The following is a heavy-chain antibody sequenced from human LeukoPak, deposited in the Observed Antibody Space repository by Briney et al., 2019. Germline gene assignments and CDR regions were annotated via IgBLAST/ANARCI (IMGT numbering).Heavy chain of an antibody. Sequence: ASETLSLTCTVSGGSISSYYWSWIRQPPGKGLEWIGYIYYSGSTNYNPSLKSRVTISVDTSKNQFSLKLSSVTAADTAVYYCARDQRGSSGFTYYFDYWGQGTLVTVSS. CDR1: GGSISSYY. V-gene: IGHV4-59*12. CDR3: ARDQRGSSGFTYYFDY. CDR2: IYYSGST. J-gene: IGHJ4*02. D-gene: IGHD3-22*01.